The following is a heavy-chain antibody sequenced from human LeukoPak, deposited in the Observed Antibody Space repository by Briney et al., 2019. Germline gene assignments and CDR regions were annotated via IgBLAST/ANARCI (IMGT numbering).Heavy chain of an antibody. Sequence: ASVKVSCKASGGTFSDYGITWVRQVAGQGLEWMGGIIPMFGIPNYAQKFQGRVTITADKSTSTAYMELSSLRSEDTAVYYCARERGTQYYDSSGYYYSPRRYFDYWGQGTLVTVSS. V-gene: IGHV1-69*10. CDR2: IIPMFGIP. CDR3: ARERGTQYYDSSGYYYSPRRYFDY. J-gene: IGHJ4*02. D-gene: IGHD3-22*01. CDR1: GGTFSDYG.